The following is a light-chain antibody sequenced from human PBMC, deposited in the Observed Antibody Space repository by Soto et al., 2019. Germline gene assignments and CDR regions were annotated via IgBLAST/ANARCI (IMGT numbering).Light chain of an antibody. V-gene: IGLV2-14*01. Sequence: QSALTQPASVSASPGQSITISCTGTSSDVGGYKYVSWYQQYPGKAPKLMMYEVSNRPSGISNRFSGSKSGNTASLTITGPRAEDEGYYNCTSYTSSSPPYVFGTGNKANVL. J-gene: IGLJ1*01. CDR2: EVS. CDR1: SSDVGGYKY. CDR3: TSYTSSSPPYV.